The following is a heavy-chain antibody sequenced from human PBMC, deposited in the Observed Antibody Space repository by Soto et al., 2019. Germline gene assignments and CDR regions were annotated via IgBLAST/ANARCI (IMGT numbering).Heavy chain of an antibody. V-gene: IGHV4-4*02. CDR3: ARLHGSPPYFDY. J-gene: IGHJ4*02. CDR1: GDSISNGNW. Sequence: PSETLSLTCAVSGDSISNGNWWTWVRQPPGKGLEWIAEIFRSGISNYNPSLKSRVSVSVDTSRNQLYLTLRSATAADTAVYYCARLHGSPPYFDYWGKGSLVTVSS. CDR2: IFRSGIS.